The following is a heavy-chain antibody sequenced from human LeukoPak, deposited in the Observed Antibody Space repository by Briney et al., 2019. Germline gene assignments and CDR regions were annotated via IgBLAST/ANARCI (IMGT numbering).Heavy chain of an antibody. J-gene: IGHJ3*02. D-gene: IGHD3-16*01. CDR3: ARGPWGVTPKADAFDI. CDR1: GGSISSGGYY. V-gene: IGHV4-31*03. CDR2: IYYSGST. Sequence: SETLSLTCTVSGGSISSGGYYWSWIRQHPGKGLEWIGYIYYSGSTYYNPSLKSRVTISVDTSKNQFSLKLSSVTAADTAVYYCARGPWGVTPKADAFDIWGQGTMVTVSS.